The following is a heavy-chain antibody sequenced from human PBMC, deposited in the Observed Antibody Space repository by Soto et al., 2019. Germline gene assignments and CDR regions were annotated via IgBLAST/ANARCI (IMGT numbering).Heavy chain of an antibody. J-gene: IGHJ1*01. V-gene: IGHV1-3*01. D-gene: IGHD6-19*01. CDR2: VNPANGHT. CDR3: ERDSEWLVLGAEKFQH. Sequence: QVHLVQSGAEVKKPGASVRVSCKASGYSVTDYAIHCVRQAPGQTFEWMGWVNPANGHTKYSENYQGRVTTSWDTSATTANMELTSLTSEDTPVYYCERDSEWLVLGAEKFQHWGQGTLVTVSS. CDR1: GYSVTDYA.